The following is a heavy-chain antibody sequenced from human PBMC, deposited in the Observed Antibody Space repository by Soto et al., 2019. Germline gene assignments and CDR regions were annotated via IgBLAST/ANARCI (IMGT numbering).Heavy chain of an antibody. CDR3: AKDPAYYYGSWSYLFDY. CDR1: GFTFSSYA. CDR2: ISGSGGST. D-gene: IGHD3-10*01. Sequence: GGSLRLSCAASGFTFSSYAMSWVRQAPGKGLEWVSAISGSGGSTYYADSVKGRFTISRDNSKNTLYLQMNSLRAEDTAVYYCAKDPAYYYGSWSYLFDYWGQGTLVTVSS. V-gene: IGHV3-23*01. J-gene: IGHJ4*02.